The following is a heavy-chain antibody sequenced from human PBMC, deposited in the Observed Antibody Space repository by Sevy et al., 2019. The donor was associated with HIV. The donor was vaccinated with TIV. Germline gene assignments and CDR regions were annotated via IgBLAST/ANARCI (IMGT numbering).Heavy chain of an antibody. CDR1: GGTFSSYG. V-gene: IGHV1-69*13. D-gene: IGHD3-22*01. J-gene: IGHJ4*02. CDR2: IIPILGTV. CDR3: ASGSLDSTGYPFDY. Sequence: ASVKVSCKASGGTFSSYGISWVRQAPGQGLEWMGGIIPILGTVNYAQKFQGRVTITADESTKTAYMELSSLRSEDTAVYYCASGSLDSTGYPFDYWGQGTLVTVSS.